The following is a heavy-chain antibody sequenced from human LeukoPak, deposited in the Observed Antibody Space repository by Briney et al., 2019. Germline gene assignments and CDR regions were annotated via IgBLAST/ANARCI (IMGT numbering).Heavy chain of an antibody. CDR1: GFTFSSYA. Sequence: GGSLRLSCAASGFTFSSYAMHWVRQAPGKGLEWVAVISCDGSNKYYADSVKGRFTISRDNSKNTLYLQMNSLRAEDTAVYYCASGGWLLWGWFDPWGQGTLVTVSS. J-gene: IGHJ5*02. CDR2: ISCDGSNK. V-gene: IGHV3-30*04. CDR3: ASGGWLLWGWFDP. D-gene: IGHD3-3*01.